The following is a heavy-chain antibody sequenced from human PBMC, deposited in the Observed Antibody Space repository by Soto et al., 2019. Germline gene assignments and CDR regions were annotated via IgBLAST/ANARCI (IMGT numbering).Heavy chain of an antibody. CDR2: ISSNGGST. V-gene: IGHV3-64D*06. J-gene: IGHJ6*02. CDR1: GFTCSSYA. Sequence: GGALRLSCSASGFTCSSYAMHWVRQAPGKGLEYVSAISSNGGSTYYADSGKGRFTISRDNSKNTLYLQMSSLRAEDTAVYYCVKGAYAYYYYGMDVWGQGPTVTVSS. D-gene: IGHD5-12*01. CDR3: VKGAYAYYYYGMDV.